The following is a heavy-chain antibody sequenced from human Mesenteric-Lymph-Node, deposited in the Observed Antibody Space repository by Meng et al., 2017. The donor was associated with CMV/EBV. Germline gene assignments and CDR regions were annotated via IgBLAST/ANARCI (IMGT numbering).Heavy chain of an antibody. V-gene: IGHV3-7*01. D-gene: IGHD1-26*01. CDR1: GFTFSSYW. Sequence: GESLKISCAASGFTFSSYWMSWVRQAPGKGLEWVANIKEDGSGKYYVDSVKGRFTISRDNAKNSLFLQMNSLRAEDTAVYYCAKGGQGELGRAHFDYWGQGTLVTVSS. CDR3: AKGGQGELGRAHFDY. CDR2: IKEDGSGK. J-gene: IGHJ4*02.